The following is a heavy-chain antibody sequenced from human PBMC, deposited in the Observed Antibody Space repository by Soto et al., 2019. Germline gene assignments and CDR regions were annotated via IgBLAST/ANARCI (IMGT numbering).Heavy chain of an antibody. CDR3: ARDYYESGGYFDC. CDR2: TYYRSKWNT. Sequence: SQTLSLTCAISGDNVSSNSAAWNWIRQSPSRSLEWLGRTYYRSKWNTDYAVSVNSRITISPDTSKNQFSLQLKSVTPEDTGVYYCARDYYESGGYFDCWGQGNLVTVSS. V-gene: IGHV6-1*01. D-gene: IGHD3-22*01. CDR1: GDNVSSNSAA. J-gene: IGHJ4*02.